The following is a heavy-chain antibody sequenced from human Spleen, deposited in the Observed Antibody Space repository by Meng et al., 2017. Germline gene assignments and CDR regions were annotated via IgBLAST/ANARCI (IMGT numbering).Heavy chain of an antibody. J-gene: IGHJ4*02. CDR2: IIPNSGDT. CDR1: GYPFPAYY. CDR3: VRDENISLGKLFGDY. V-gene: IGHV1-2*06. Sequence: GQLVQSGAEVKEPGASVKVSCKPSGYPFPAYYTHWVRQAPGQGLEWMGHIIPNSGDTLYAPKFKGRVSMTADTSIGTAYVELSGLRSDDTAIYYCVRDENISLGKLFGDYWGQGTLVTVSS. D-gene: IGHD2-21*01.